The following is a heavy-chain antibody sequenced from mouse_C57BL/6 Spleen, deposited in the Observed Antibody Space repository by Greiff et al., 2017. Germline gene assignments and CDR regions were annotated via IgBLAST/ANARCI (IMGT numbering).Heavy chain of an antibody. J-gene: IGHJ2*01. CDR2: IYPRSGNT. V-gene: IGHV1-81*01. Sequence: VHLVESGAELARPGASVKLSCKASGYTFTSYGISWVKQRTGQGLEWIGEIYPRSGNTYYNEKFKGKATLTADKSSSTAYMELRSLTSEDSAVYFCAREDWDFDYWGQGTTLTVSS. CDR1: GYTFTSYG. CDR3: AREDWDFDY. D-gene: IGHD4-1*01.